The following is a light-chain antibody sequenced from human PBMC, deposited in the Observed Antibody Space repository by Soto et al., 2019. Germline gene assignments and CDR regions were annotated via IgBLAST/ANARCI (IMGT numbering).Light chain of an antibody. CDR2: GAS. CDR3: QQYGSSPWT. V-gene: IGKV3-20*01. CDR1: QSVSSSH. Sequence: VLTESPGTLSLSPGERATLSCRAIQSVSSSHLAWYQQKPGQAPRLLIYGASSRATGIPDRFSGSGSGTDFTLTISRLEPEDFAVYYCQQYGSSPWTFGQGTKVDI. J-gene: IGKJ1*01.